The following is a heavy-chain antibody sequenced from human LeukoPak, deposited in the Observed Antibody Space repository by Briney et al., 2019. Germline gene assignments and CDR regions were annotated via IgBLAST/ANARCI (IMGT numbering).Heavy chain of an antibody. J-gene: IGHJ4*02. CDR2: IYSGGST. D-gene: IGHD3-9*01. Sequence: PGGSLRLSCAASGFTVSSNYMSWVRQAPGKGLEWVSVIYSGGSTYYADSVKGRFTISRDNPKNTLYLQMNSLRAEDTAVYYCASYILTGPFDYWGQGTLVTVSS. CDR1: GFTVSSNY. CDR3: ASYILTGPFDY. V-gene: IGHV3-53*01.